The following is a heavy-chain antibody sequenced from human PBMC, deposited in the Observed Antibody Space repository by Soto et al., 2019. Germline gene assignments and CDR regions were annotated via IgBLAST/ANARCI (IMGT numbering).Heavy chain of an antibody. CDR2: ISKDGSNK. CDR3: ARSRSGEVAYYSDF. CDR1: GFTFSRYA. Sequence: QVQVVESGGGVVQPGGSLRLSCAASGFTFSRYAIHWVRQAPGKGLEWVAVISKDGSNKYYVDSVKGRFTIARDNARTKLYLQMNSLREEDAAVSDCARSRSGEVAYYSDFWGQGTLVTVSS. D-gene: IGHD3-10*01. V-gene: IGHV3-30*04. J-gene: IGHJ4*02.